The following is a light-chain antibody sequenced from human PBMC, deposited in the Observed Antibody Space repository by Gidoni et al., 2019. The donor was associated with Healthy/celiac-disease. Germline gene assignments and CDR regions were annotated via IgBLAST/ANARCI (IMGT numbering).Light chain of an antibody. J-gene: IGKJ2*01. V-gene: IGKV3-20*01. CDR1: QSVSSSY. CDR3: QQYGSSPET. Sequence: EIVLTQSPGTLSLSPGERATLSCRASQSVSSSYLAWYQQKPGQAPRLLIYGASSRATGIPDRISGRGSGTDFTLTISRLEPEDFAVYYCQQYGSSPETFGQGTKLEIK. CDR2: GAS.